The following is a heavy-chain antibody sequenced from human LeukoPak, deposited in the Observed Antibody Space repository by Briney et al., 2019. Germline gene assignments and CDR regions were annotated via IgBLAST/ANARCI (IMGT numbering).Heavy chain of an antibody. CDR1: GFTFSDYY. D-gene: IGHD3-9*01. Sequence: GGSLRLSCAASGFTFSDYYMSWVRQAPGKGLEWVSYISSSSSYTNYADSVKGRFTISRDNAKNSLYLQMNSLRAGDTAVYYCARGRSDYDILTGYYAYWGQGTLVTVSS. CDR2: ISSSSSYT. J-gene: IGHJ4*02. CDR3: ARGRSDYDILTGYYAY. V-gene: IGHV3-11*06.